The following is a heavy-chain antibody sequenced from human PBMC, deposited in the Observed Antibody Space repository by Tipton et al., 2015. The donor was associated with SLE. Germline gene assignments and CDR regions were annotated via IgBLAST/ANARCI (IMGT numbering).Heavy chain of an antibody. V-gene: IGHV4-39*07. J-gene: IGHJ4*02. CDR1: GGSISSSDNY. Sequence: TLSLTCTVSGGSISSSDNYWGWIRQPPGKGLEWIGSVHYSGNTNYKPSLESRVTISLDMSKRQFSLKLTSVTAADTAVYYCAKRGADCSAANCGFDDWGQGTLVNVSS. D-gene: IGHD2-21*01. CDR3: AKRGADCSAANCGFDD. CDR2: VHYSGNT.